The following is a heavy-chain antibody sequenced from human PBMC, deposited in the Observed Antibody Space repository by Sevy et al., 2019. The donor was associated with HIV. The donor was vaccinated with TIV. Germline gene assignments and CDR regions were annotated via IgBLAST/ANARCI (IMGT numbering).Heavy chain of an antibody. J-gene: IGHJ2*01. CDR1: GGSMFSYY. Sequence: SETLSLTYTVSGGSMFSYYWTWIRQPVGKGLEWIGRIYTSGGTNYNPSLKSRVTMSVDTSKKQFSLKLSSVTAADTAVYYCARALGWWYFEIWGRGTLVTVSS. CDR2: IYTSGGT. V-gene: IGHV4-4*07. D-gene: IGHD3-16*01. CDR3: ARALGWWYFEI.